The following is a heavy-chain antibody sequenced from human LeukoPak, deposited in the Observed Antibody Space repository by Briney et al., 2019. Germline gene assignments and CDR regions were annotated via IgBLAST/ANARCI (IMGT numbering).Heavy chain of an antibody. V-gene: IGHV1-2*02. J-gene: IGHJ4*02. D-gene: IGHD5-12*01. CDR2: INPNSGGT. CDR3: ARGGGYSGYDYFDY. Sequence: ASVKVSCKASGGTFSSYAISWVRQAPGQGLEWMGWINPNSGGTNYAQKFQGRVTMTRDTSISTAYMELSRLRSDDTAVYYCARGGGYSGYDYFDYWGQGTLVTVSS. CDR1: GGTFSSYA.